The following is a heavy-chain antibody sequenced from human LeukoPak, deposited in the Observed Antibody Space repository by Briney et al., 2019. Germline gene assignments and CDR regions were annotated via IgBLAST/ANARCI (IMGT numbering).Heavy chain of an antibody. CDR1: GGSFSGYD. V-gene: IGHV4-34*01. CDR2: INHSGSA. D-gene: IGHD3-9*01. J-gene: IGHJ4*02. Sequence: SETLSLTCAVYGGSFSGYDWSWIRQPPGKGLEWIGEINHSGSANYNPSLKSRVTISVDTSKNQFSLKLNSVTAADTAVFYCARAPYYDILTGYFRRGNYFDYWGQGTLVTVSS. CDR3: ARAPYYDILTGYFRRGNYFDY.